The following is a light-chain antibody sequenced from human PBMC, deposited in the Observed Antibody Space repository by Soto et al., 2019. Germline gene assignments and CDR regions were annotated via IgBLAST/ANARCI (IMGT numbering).Light chain of an antibody. V-gene: IGLV2-14*01. J-gene: IGLJ2*01. CDR2: DVS. CDR3: SSYTSSSTLGVV. CDR1: SSDGGGYNY. Sequence: QSALTQPASVSGSPGQSITISCTGTSSDGGGYNYVSWYQQHPGKAPKLMIYDVSNRPSGVSNRFSGSKSGNTASLTISGLQAEDEADYYCSSYTSSSTLGVVFGGGTQLTVL.